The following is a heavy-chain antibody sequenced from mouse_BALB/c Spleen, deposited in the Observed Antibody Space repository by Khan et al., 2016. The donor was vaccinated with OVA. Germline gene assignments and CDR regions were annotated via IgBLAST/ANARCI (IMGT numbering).Heavy chain of an antibody. J-gene: IGHJ4*01. V-gene: IGHV2-6-4*01. CDR3: ARDYYRYDGYYAMDE. CDR1: GFSLSRYN. D-gene: IGHD2-14*01. CDR2: ICRAGGT. Sequence: QVQLQQPGPGLVAPSQTLSITCTVSGFSLSRYNIHWVRQPPGKGLEWLGMICRAGGTDNYETLKTKMSNSKNNSKSQVLLKKKSLKTDDTAMYYCARDYYRYDGYYAMDEWGQGTSVTVSS.